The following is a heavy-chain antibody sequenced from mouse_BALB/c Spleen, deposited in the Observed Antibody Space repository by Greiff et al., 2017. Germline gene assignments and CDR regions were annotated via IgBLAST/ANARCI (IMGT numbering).Heavy chain of an antibody. J-gene: IGHJ4*01. Sequence: VQLKESGGGLVKPGGSLKLSCAASGFTFSSYAMSWVRQTPEKRLEWVATISSGGSYTYYPDIVTGRFTISRDNAKKTLYLQMSILRSEDSAMYYCSRFSSLNAMDYWGQGTSVTVSS. D-gene: IGHD6-1*01. V-gene: IGHV5-9-3*01. CDR3: SRFSSLNAMDY. CDR2: ISSGGSYT. CDR1: GFTFSSYA.